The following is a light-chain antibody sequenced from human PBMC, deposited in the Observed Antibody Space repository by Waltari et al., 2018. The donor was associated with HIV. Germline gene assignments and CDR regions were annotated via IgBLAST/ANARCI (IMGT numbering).Light chain of an antibody. Sequence: SYKLTQPPSVSVSPGQTAEITCSGDALPQQYVYWYQQKSRRAPGLVIYYNSGRPAEIPERFSGSKSGTVATLTISGAQIEDEADYYCFSTNGGGNQGVFGGGTKLTVL. J-gene: IGLJ2*01. CDR2: YNS. V-gene: IGLV3-10*01. CDR3: FSTNGGGNQGV. CDR1: ALPQQY.